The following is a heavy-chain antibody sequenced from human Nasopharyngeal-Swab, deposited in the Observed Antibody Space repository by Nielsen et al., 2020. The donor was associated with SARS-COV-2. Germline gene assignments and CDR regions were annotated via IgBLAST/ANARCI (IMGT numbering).Heavy chain of an antibody. Sequence: SAKVSSTVFGYTLTELSMHWVRQAPCKWFEWMGGIIPIFGTANYAQKFQGRVTITADESTSTAYMELSSLRSEDTAVYYCTTQLGDAFDIWGQGTMVTVSS. D-gene: IGHD6-6*01. J-gene: IGHJ3*02. CDR2: IIPIFGTA. CDR1: GYTLTELS. V-gene: IGHV1-69*01. CDR3: TTQLGDAFDI.